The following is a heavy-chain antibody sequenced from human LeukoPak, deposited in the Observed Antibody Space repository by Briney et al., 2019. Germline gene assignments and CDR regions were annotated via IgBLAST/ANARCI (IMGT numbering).Heavy chain of an antibody. D-gene: IGHD5-12*01. CDR1: GLIFHTYD. V-gene: IGHV3-23*01. Sequence: GGTLRLPCAASGLIFHTYDMSWARHPPAKGPVWVSGISCGATRTYYTDSVTDRLNIPRHISKHTLYLQMNSLRAEDTAVYYCAKDPSGYDSGDFDYWGQGTLVTVSS. CDR3: AKDPSGYDSGDFDY. J-gene: IGHJ4*02. CDR2: ISCGATRT.